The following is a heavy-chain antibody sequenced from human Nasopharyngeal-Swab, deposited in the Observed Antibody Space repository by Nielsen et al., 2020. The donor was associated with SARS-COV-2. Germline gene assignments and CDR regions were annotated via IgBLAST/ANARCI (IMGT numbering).Heavy chain of an antibody. Sequence: SVKVSCKASGGTFSSYAISWVRQAPGQGLEWMGGIIPIFGTANYAQKFQGRVTITADESTSTAYMELSSLRSEDTAVYCCARDHMYCSSTSCQPNEDYYMDVWGKGTTVTVSS. CDR2: IIPIFGTA. CDR3: ARDHMYCSSTSCQPNEDYYMDV. CDR1: GGTFSSYA. V-gene: IGHV1-69*13. J-gene: IGHJ6*03. D-gene: IGHD2-2*01.